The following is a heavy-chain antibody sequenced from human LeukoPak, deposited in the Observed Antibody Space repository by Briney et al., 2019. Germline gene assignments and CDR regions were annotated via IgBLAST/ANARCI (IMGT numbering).Heavy chain of an antibody. J-gene: IGHJ4*02. CDR1: GYTFTSYY. CDR3: ARTYYYDSSGYSGFDY. D-gene: IGHD3-22*01. V-gene: IGHV1-46*01. CDR2: INPSGGST. Sequence: ASVKVSCKASGYTFTSYYMHWVRQAPGQGLEWMGIINPSGGSTSYAQKFQGRVTMTRDTSTSTVYMELSSLRSEDPAVYYCARTYYYDSSGYSGFDYWGQGTLVTVSS.